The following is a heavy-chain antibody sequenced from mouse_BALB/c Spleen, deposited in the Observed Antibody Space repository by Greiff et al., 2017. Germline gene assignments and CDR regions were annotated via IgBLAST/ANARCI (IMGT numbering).Heavy chain of an antibody. D-gene: IGHD1-1*01. V-gene: IGHV2-6-7*01. Sequence: QVQLKQSGPGLVAPSQSLSITCTVSGFSLTGYGVNWVRQPPGKGLEWLGMIWGDGSTDYNSALKSRLSISKDNSKSHVFLKMNSLQTDDTARYYCARDPHYGGRAWYFDVWGAGTTVTVSS. CDR1: GFSLTGYG. J-gene: IGHJ1*01. CDR2: IWGDGST. CDR3: ARDPHYGGRAWYFDV.